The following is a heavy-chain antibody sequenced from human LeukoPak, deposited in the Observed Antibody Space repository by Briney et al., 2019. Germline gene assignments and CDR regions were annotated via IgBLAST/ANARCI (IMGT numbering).Heavy chain of an antibody. Sequence: SETLSLTCTVSGGSISSGDYYWSWIRQPPGKGLEWIGYIYYSGSTYYNPSLKSRVTISVDTSKNQFSLKLSSVTAADTAVYYCARLGITYYYGSGSYFPWFDPWGQGTLVTISS. D-gene: IGHD3-10*01. CDR2: IYYSGST. CDR1: GGSISSGDYY. CDR3: ARLGITYYYGSGSYFPWFDP. J-gene: IGHJ5*02. V-gene: IGHV4-30-4*02.